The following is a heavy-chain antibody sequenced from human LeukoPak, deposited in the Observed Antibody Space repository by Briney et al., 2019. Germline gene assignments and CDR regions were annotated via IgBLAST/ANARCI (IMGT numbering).Heavy chain of an antibody. CDR3: ARHPYSSGYYFEDY. CDR2: ISAYNGNT. V-gene: IGHV1-18*04. CDR1: GYTFTSYG. J-gene: IGHJ4*02. D-gene: IGHD3-22*01. Sequence: ASVKVSCKASGYTFTSYGISWVRQAPGQGLEWMGWISAYNGNTNYVQKLQGRVTMTTDTSTSTAYMELRSLRSDDTAVYYCARHPYSSGYYFEDYWGQGTLVTVSS.